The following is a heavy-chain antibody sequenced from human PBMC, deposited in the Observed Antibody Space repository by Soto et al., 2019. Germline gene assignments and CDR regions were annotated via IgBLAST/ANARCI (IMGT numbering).Heavy chain of an antibody. J-gene: IGHJ4*02. D-gene: IGHD5-12*01. CDR2: ISSNGGSI. CDR3: VKDRRRGWLQRFDY. CDR1: GFTFSSYA. Sequence: EVQLVESGGGLVQPGGSLRLSCSASGFTFSSYAMHWVRQAPGKGLEYVSAISSNGGSIYYADSVKGRFTISRDNSKNTLYLQMSSLRAEDTAVYYCVKDRRRGWLQRFDYWGQGTLVTVSS. V-gene: IGHV3-64D*08.